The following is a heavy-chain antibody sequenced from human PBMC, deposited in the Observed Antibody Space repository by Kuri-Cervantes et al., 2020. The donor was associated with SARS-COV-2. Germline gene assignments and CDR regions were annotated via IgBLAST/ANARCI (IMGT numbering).Heavy chain of an antibody. Sequence: ASVKVSCKASGYTFTSYDINWVRQAPGQGLEWMGIINPSGGSTSYAQKFQGRVTMTRDTSTSTVYMELSSLRSEDTAVYYCARDMTSTYYDFWSGYYTGAFDIWGQGTMVTVSS. J-gene: IGHJ3*02. CDR1: GYTFTSYD. V-gene: IGHV1-46*01. D-gene: IGHD3-3*01. CDR2: INPSGGST. CDR3: ARDMTSTYYDFWSGYYTGAFDI.